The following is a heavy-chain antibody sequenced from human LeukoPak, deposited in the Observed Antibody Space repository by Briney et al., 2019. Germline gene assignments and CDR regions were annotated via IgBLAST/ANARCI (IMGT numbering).Heavy chain of an antibody. Sequence: SVKVSCKASGGTFSSYAISWVRQAPGQGLEWMGGIIPIFGTANYAQKFQGRVTMTEDTSTDTAYMELSSLRSEDTAVYYCATGARSGSPGDAFDIWGQGTMVTVSS. J-gene: IGHJ3*02. D-gene: IGHD3-22*01. V-gene: IGHV1-69*06. CDR3: ATGARSGSPGDAFDI. CDR2: IIPIFGTA. CDR1: GGTFSSYA.